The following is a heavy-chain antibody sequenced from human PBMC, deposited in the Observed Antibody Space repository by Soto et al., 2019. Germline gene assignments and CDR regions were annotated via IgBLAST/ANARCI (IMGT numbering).Heavy chain of an antibody. V-gene: IGHV1-46*01. D-gene: IGHD1-1*01. CDR2: TNPSTGDT. J-gene: IGHJ4*02. CDR1: GYNLITDY. CDR3: ASDFADVSTTWLGCFEF. Sequence: ASVKVSCKASGYNLITDYIHWGRQAPGQGPEWMGVTNPSTGDTTYAQKFQGSVTMARDTYTSTVHMELSNLRYDDTAVYFCASDFADVSTTWLGCFEFWGQGTTVTDAS.